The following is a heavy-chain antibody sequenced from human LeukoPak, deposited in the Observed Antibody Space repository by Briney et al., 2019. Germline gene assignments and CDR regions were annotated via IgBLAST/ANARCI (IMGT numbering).Heavy chain of an antibody. CDR1: GFTFSSYA. CDR2: IWYDGSNK. D-gene: IGHD4-17*01. V-gene: IGHV3-33*08. J-gene: IGHJ4*02. Sequence: GGSLRLSCAASGFTFSSYAMHWVRQAPGKGLEWVAVIWYDGSNKYYADSVKGRFTISRDNSKNTLYLQMNSLRAEDTAVYYCARRSSTVTLDYWGQGTLVTVSS. CDR3: ARRSSTVTLDY.